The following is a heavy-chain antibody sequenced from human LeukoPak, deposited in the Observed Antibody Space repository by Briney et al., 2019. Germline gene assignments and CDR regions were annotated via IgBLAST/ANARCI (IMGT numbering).Heavy chain of an antibody. CDR1: GFTFRIYA. Sequence: PGGSLRLSCAGSGFTFRIYAMSWVRQAPGKGLEWVSAISGSGGSTYYADSVKGRFTISRDNSRNTLYLQMNSLRAEDTAVYYCAKDAAGPEYWGQGTLVTVSS. J-gene: IGHJ4*02. D-gene: IGHD6-13*01. CDR2: ISGSGGST. V-gene: IGHV3-23*01. CDR3: AKDAAGPEY.